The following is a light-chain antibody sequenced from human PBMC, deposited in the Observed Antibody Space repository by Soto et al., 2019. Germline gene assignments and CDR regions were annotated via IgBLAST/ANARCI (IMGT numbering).Light chain of an antibody. CDR2: SNN. CDR3: GAWDDSLYGAV. CDR1: SSNIGTNT. Sequence: QAVVTQPPAASGTPGQRVTISCSGNSSNIGTNTVNWYQQLPGTALKLLIYSNNLRPSGVPDRFSGSMSGTSASLAISGLQSEDEADYYCGAWDDSLYGAVFGGGTQLTVL. J-gene: IGLJ2*01. V-gene: IGLV1-44*01.